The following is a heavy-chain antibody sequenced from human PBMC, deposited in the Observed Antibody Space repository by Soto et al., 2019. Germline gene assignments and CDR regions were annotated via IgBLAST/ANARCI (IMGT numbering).Heavy chain of an antibody. CDR2: ICYSGST. CDR1: GGSISSYY. CDR3: ARVTWIQSYYYYYGMDV. J-gene: IGHJ6*02. D-gene: IGHD5-18*01. V-gene: IGHV4-59*01. Sequence: SETLSLTCTVSGGSISSYYWSWIRQPPGKGLEWIGYICYSGSTNYNPSLKSRVTISVDTSKNQFSLKLSSVTAADTAVYYCARVTWIQSYYYYYGMDVWGQGTTVTVSS.